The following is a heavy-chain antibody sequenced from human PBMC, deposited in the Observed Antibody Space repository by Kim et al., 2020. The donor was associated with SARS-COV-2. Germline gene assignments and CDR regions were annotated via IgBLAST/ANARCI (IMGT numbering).Heavy chain of an antibody. J-gene: IGHJ4*02. D-gene: IGHD7-27*01. Sequence: ASVKVSCQASGDTFTNYDINWVRQATGQGLEWMGWMNPNSGNTGYAQKFQDRVAMTGNTSISTAYMELNSLKFEDTAVYYCTRRRTGVPFDYWGQGTLVTVSS. CDR2: MNPNSGNT. CDR3: TRRRTGVPFDY. V-gene: IGHV1-8*01. CDR1: GDTFTNYD.